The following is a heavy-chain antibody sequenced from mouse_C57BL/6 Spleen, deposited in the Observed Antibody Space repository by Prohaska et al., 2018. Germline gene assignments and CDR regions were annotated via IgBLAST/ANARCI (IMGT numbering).Heavy chain of an antibody. J-gene: IGHJ2*01. CDR3: ARHYGSSLYYFDY. Sequence: LEWVATISSGGSYTYYPDSVKGRFTISRDNAKNTLYLQMSSLKSEDTAMYYCARHYGSSLYYFDYWGQGTTLTVSS. V-gene: IGHV5-6*01. CDR2: ISSGGSYT. D-gene: IGHD1-1*01.